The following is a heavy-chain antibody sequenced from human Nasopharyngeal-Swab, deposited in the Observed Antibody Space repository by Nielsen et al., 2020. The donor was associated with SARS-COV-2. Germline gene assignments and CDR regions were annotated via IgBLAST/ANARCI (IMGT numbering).Heavy chain of an antibody. CDR3: ARPSGGAFDI. Sequence: SETLSLTCTVSGGSISSYYWSWIRQPPGKGLEWIGYIYHSGSTNYNPSLKSRVTISVDTSKNQFPLKLSSVTAADTAVYYCARPSGGAFDIWGQGTMVTVSS. J-gene: IGHJ3*02. CDR2: IYHSGST. V-gene: IGHV4-59*01. CDR1: GGSISSYY.